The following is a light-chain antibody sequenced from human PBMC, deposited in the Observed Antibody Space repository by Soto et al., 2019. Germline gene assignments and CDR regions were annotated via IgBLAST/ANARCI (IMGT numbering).Light chain of an antibody. CDR1: SSDIGAYNY. J-gene: IGLJ1*01. Sequence: QSLLTQPASVSGCPGQSITISCTGTSSDIGAYNYVSWYQQHPGKAPKLIIYDVSNRPSGVSNRFSGSKSDNTASLAISGLQPEDEADYYCCSYTSTYTRVFGTGTKVTVL. CDR2: DVS. V-gene: IGLV2-14*01. CDR3: CSYTSTYTRV.